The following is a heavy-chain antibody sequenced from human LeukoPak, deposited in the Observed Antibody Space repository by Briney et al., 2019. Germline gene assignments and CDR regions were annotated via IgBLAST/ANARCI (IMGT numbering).Heavy chain of an antibody. CDR1: GYTFINYG. CDR3: ARVTGYMIEDYFDY. D-gene: IGHD3-22*01. J-gene: IGHJ4*02. Sequence: GASVKVSCKASGYTFINYGISWVRQAPGQGLEWMGWISTYNGNTHYAQNLQGRVTMTTDRSTSTAYMELRSLRSDDTAVYYCARVTGYMIEDYFDYWGQGTLVTVSS. CDR2: ISTYNGNT. V-gene: IGHV1-18*01.